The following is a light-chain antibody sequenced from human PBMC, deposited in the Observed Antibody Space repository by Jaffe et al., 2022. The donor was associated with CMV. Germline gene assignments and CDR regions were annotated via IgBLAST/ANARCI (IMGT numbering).Light chain of an antibody. V-gene: IGKV1-NL1*01. Sequence: DIQMTQSPSSLSASVGDEVTMTCRARQAISDSLAWYQQKPGEAPKLLLTAASRLETGVPSRFSGSGSGTDFTLTISSLQPEDFATYYCQQYFSTLYSFGPGTKLEIK. J-gene: IGKJ2*01. CDR1: QAISDS. CDR3: QQYFSTLYS. CDR2: AAS.